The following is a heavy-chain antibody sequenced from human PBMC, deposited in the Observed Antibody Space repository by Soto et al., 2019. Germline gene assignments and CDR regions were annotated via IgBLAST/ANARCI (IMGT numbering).Heavy chain of an antibody. CDR1: RGSFSAYY. J-gene: IGHJ5*02. V-gene: IGHV4-34*01. Sequence: SETLSLTCAVYRGSFSAYYWSWIRQPPGKGLEWIGEINHSGSTNYNPSLKSRVTISVDTSKNQFSLKLSSVTAADTAVFYCARGHGNYAPVSWFDPWGQGTLVTVSS. D-gene: IGHD1-7*01. CDR3: ARGHGNYAPVSWFDP. CDR2: INHSGST.